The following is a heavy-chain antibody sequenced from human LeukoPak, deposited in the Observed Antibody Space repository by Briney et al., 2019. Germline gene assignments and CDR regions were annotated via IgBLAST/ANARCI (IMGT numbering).Heavy chain of an antibody. J-gene: IGHJ4*02. V-gene: IGHV3-48*04. CDR3: ARGGSGDYSLFEY. CDR1: GFSFRIYS. D-gene: IGHD3-22*01. CDR2: VSSSSSSI. Sequence: GGSLRLSCAASGFSFRIYSMNWVRQAPGKGLEWVSSVSSSSSSIHYADSVKGRFTVSRDNAKNSLYLQMNSLRAEDTAVYYCARGGSGDYSLFEYWGQGTLVTVSS.